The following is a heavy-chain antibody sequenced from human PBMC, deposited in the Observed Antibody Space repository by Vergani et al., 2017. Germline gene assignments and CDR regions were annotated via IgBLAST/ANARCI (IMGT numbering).Heavy chain of an antibody. CDR3: ARAFGGVSYFDL. V-gene: IGHV4-4*08. CDR2: VFRNGNV. Sequence: LQEPGPGLVRPSETLSLKCSVSCASIDSLYWSWIRQSPGKGLEWIGYVFRNGNVNYNPSFNFRVAIDTSNNELSLRVTSVTAADTAVYYCARAFGGVSYFDLWGRGAMVTVSS. J-gene: IGHJ2*01. CDR1: CASIDSLY. D-gene: IGHD2-8*02.